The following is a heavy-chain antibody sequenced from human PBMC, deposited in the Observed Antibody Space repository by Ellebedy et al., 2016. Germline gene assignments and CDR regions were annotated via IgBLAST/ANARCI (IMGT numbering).Heavy chain of an antibody. CDR2: IYYSGST. Sequence: SETLSLTCTVSGGSISSYYWSWIRQPPGKGLEWIGYIYYSGSTNYNPSLKSRVTISVDTSKNQFSLKLSSVTAADTAVYYCAREYCSGVSCNSILDSWGQGALVTVSS. D-gene: IGHD2-15*01. CDR1: GGSISSYY. CDR3: AREYCSGVSCNSILDS. J-gene: IGHJ4*02. V-gene: IGHV4-59*12.